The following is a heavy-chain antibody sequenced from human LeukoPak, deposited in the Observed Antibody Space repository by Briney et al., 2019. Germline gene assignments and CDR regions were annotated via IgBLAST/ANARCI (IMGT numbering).Heavy chain of an antibody. CDR2: ISSSSSYI. Sequence: GGSLRLSCAASGFTFSSYSMNWVRQAPGKGLEWVSSISSSSSYIYYADSVKGRFTISRDNAKNSLYLQMNSLRAEDTAVYYCARGGGRKYSSSWYYFDYWGQGTLVTVSS. CDR1: GFTFSSYS. V-gene: IGHV3-21*01. J-gene: IGHJ4*02. D-gene: IGHD6-13*01. CDR3: ARGGGRKYSSSWYYFDY.